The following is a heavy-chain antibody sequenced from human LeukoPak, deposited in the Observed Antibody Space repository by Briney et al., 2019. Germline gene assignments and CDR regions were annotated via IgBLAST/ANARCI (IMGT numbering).Heavy chain of an antibody. Sequence: ASVKVSCKASGYTFTGYYMHWVRQAPGQGLEWMGRINPNSGGTNYAQRFQGRVTMTRDTSISTAYMELSRLRSDDTAVYYCARSIQDIVLMVYGKGHNWFDPWGQGILVTVSS. CDR2: INPNSGGT. D-gene: IGHD2-8*01. J-gene: IGHJ5*02. V-gene: IGHV1-2*06. CDR3: ARSIQDIVLMVYGKGHNWFDP. CDR1: GYTFTGYY.